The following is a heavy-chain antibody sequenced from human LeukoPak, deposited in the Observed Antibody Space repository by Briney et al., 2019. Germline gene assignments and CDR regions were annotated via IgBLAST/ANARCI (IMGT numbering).Heavy chain of an antibody. V-gene: IGHV3-30*18. CDR2: ISYDGSNK. CDR3: AKGFRGAVAGTAYFDY. CDR1: GFTFSSYG. D-gene: IGHD6-19*01. Sequence: PGGPLGLSCAASGFTFSSYGMHWVGKAPVKGLEWVAVISYDGSNKYYADSVKGRFTISRDNSKNTLYLQMNSLRAEDTAVYYCAKGFRGAVAGTAYFDYWGQGTLVTVPS. J-gene: IGHJ4*02.